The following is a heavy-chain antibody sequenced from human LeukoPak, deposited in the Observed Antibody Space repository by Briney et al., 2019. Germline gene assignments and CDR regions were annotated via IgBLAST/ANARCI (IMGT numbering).Heavy chain of an antibody. Sequence: ASVKVSCKASGYTFTSYAMHWVRQAPGQRLEWMGWINADNGNTKYSHEFQGRVTITRDTSASTAYMELSSLRSEDMALYSCARDAGGYYGDLSFDYWGQGTLVTVSS. CDR2: INADNGNT. CDR1: GYTFTSYA. J-gene: IGHJ4*02. CDR3: ARDAGGYYGDLSFDY. D-gene: IGHD3-22*01. V-gene: IGHV1-3*03.